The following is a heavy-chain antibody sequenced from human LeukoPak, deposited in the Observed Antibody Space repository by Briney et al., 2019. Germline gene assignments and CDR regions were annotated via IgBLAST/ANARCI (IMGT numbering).Heavy chain of an antibody. CDR2: INHSGST. CDR3: ARVLRGYSYGTVADP. CDR1: GGSFSGYY. Sequence: SETLSLTCAVYGGSFSGYYWSWIRQPPGKGLEWIGEINHSGSTNYNPSLKSRVTISVDTSKNQFSLKLSSVTAADTAVYYCARVLRGYSYGTVADPWGQGTLVTVSS. J-gene: IGHJ5*02. D-gene: IGHD5-18*01. V-gene: IGHV4-34*01.